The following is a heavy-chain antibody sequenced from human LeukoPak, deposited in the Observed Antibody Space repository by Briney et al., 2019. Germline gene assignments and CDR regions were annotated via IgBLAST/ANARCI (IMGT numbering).Heavy chain of an antibody. D-gene: IGHD2-8*01. J-gene: IGHJ6*03. CDR3: ARRSTNGAYYYYYYMDV. Sequence: PGGSLRLSCAASGFTFSSYSMNWVRQAPGKGLEWVSSISSSSSYIYYADSVKGRFTISRDNAKNSLYLQMNSLRAEDTAVYYCARRSTNGAYYYYYYMDVWGKGTTVTVSS. CDR1: GFTFSSYS. CDR2: ISSSSSYI. V-gene: IGHV3-21*01.